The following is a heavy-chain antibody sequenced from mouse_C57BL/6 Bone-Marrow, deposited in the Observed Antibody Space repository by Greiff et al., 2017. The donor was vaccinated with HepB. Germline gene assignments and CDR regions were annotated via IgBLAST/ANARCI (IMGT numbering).Heavy chain of an antibody. CDR1: GYTFTDYY. CDR3: ARREGNYGWYFDV. J-gene: IGHJ1*03. CDR2: IFPGSGST. D-gene: IGHD1-1*01. Sequence: VQLQESGPELVKPGASVKISCKASGYTFTDYYINWVKQRPGQGLEWIGWIFPGSGSTYYNEKFKGKATLTVDKSSSTAYMLLSSLTSEDSAVYFCARREGNYGWYFDVWGTGTTVTVSS. V-gene: IGHV1-75*01.